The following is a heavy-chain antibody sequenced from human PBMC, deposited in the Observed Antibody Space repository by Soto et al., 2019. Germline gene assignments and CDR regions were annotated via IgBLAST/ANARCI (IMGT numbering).Heavy chain of an antibody. Sequence: PSETLSLTCSVSSDSMNGGGYYWSWIRQHPGKSLEWIGYIYSNGDTYYNPSLRSRVTITVDTSKNQFSLNLTSVTAADTAVYYCARRGGSSSGYYYYAMDVWGQGTTVTAP. J-gene: IGHJ6*02. V-gene: IGHV4-31*03. CDR3: ARRGGSSSGYYYYAMDV. CDR1: SDSMNGGGYY. D-gene: IGHD6-6*01. CDR2: IYSNGDT.